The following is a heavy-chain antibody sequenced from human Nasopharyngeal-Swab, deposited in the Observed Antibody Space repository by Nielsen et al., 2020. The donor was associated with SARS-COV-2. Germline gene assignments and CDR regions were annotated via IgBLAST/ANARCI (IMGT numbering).Heavy chain of an antibody. V-gene: IGHV3-33*01. CDR1: GFTFNSYG. D-gene: IGHD1-26*01. J-gene: IGHJ4*02. CDR2: IWYDGSNK. CDR3: ARDIGVGATPQDY. Sequence: GESLKISCAASGFTFNSYGVHWVRQAPGKGLEWVAVIWYDGSNKYYADSVKGRFTISRDNSKNTLYLQMNSLRAEDTAVYYCARDIGVGATPQDYWGQGTLVTVSS.